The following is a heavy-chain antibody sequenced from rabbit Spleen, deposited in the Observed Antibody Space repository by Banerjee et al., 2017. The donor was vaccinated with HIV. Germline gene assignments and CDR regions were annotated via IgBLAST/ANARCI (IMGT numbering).Heavy chain of an antibody. CDR1: GFSLSSSYD. V-gene: IGHV1S45*01. Sequence: QEQLVESGGGLVQPEGSLTLTCKASGFSLSSSYDMCWVRQAPGKGLECIACIYGGSSGSTYYASWAKGRFTISKTSSTTVTLQMTSLTAADTATYFCARGSATMTMVITGFYFNLWGQGTLVTVS. CDR3: ARGSATMTMVITGFYFNL. D-gene: IGHD2-1*01. J-gene: IGHJ4*01. CDR2: IYGGSSGST.